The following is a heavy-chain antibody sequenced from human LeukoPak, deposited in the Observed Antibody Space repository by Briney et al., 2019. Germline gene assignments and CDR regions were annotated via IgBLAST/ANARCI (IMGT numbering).Heavy chain of an antibody. CDR2: IYYSGST. D-gene: IGHD1-26*01. CDR1: GGSISSYY. V-gene: IGHV4-59*08. Sequence: SETLSLTCTVSGGSISSYYWSWIRQPPGKGLEWIGYIYYSGSTNYNPSLKSRVTISVDMSKNQFSLKLSSVTAADTAVYYCARLRLVGVLDSSLYYFDYWGREPWSPSPQ. J-gene: IGHJ4*02. CDR3: ARLRLVGVLDSSLYYFDY.